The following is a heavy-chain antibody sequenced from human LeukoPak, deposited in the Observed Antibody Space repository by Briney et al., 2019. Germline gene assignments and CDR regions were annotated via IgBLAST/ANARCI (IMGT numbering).Heavy chain of an antibody. J-gene: IGHJ5*02. Sequence: PSETLSLTCTVSGGSISSSSYYWGWIRQPPGKGLEWIGSIYYSGSTYYNPSLKSRVTISVDTSKNQFSLKLSSVTAADTAVYYCASYPGGFDPWGQGTLVTVSS. CDR3: ASYPGGFDP. CDR2: IYYSGST. V-gene: IGHV4-39*07. CDR1: GGSISSSSYY. D-gene: IGHD3-16*02.